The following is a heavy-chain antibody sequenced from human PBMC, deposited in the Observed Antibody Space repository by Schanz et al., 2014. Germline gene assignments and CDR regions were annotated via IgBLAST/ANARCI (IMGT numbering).Heavy chain of an antibody. J-gene: IGHJ6*02. V-gene: IGHV4-39*01. CDR2: IYYSGST. Sequence: QLQLQESGPGLVKPSETLSLTCTVSGGSISSSSYYWGWIRQPPGKGLEWIGSIYYSGSTYYNPSPKGRAPIPVDTPKNQFSRKLSSVTAADTAVYYCARHSGYYYYYGMDVWGQGTTVTVSS. CDR1: GGSISSSSYY. CDR3: ARHSGYYYYYGMDV.